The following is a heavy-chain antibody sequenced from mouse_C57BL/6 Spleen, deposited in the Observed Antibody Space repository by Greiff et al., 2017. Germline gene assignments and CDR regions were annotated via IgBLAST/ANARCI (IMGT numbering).Heavy chain of an antibody. CDR3: ARLYYDYDGPNYYAMDY. J-gene: IGHJ4*01. V-gene: IGHV1-84*01. Sequence: QVQLQQSGPELVKPGASVKISCKASGYTFTDYYINWVKQRPGQGLEWIGWIYPGSGNTKYTEKFKGKVTVTVDTSASTAYMQLSSLTSEDSAFYFCARLYYDYDGPNYYAMDYWGQGTSVTVSS. CDR2: IYPGSGNT. CDR1: GYTFTDYY. D-gene: IGHD2-4*01.